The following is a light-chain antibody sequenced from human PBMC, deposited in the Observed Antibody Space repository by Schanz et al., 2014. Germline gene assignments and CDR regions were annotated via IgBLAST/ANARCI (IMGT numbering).Light chain of an antibody. J-gene: IGKJ1*01. Sequence: EIVLTQSPGTLSLSPGERATLSCRASQSVGSRSLAWYQQKPGQPPRLLIYGASNRAAGIPDRFSGSGSGTDFTLTISSLQAEDVALYYCHQYYTTPWTFGQGTKVEIK. CDR1: QSVGSRS. CDR3: HQYYTTPWT. V-gene: IGKV3-20*01. CDR2: GAS.